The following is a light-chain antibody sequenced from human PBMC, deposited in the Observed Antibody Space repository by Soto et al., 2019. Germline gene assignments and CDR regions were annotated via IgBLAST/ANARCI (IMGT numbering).Light chain of an antibody. CDR1: QSVSSSY. CDR2: GAS. J-gene: IGKJ4*01. Sequence: EIVLTQSPGTLSLSLGERATLSCRASQSVSSSYLAWYQQKPGQAPRILIYGASSRATGIPDRFSGSGSGTDFSLTVSRLEPEDFAVYYCQQYGSSGLTFGGGTKVEIK. V-gene: IGKV3-20*01. CDR3: QQYGSSGLT.